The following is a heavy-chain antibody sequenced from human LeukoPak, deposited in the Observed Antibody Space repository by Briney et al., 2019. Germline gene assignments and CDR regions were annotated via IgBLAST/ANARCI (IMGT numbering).Heavy chain of an antibody. D-gene: IGHD6-6*01. J-gene: IGHJ4*02. CDR1: ILTFDDYA. CDR2: ISWNRHGL. V-gene: IGHV3-9*01. CDR3: AKGVVTYIAAHVDY. Sequence: PGGSLRLSCAASILTFDDYAMHWIREAPGKGLEWGSGISWNRHGLCYADSVRGRFTIYSENAMNTLYVQIKRLQTEHRAMFICAKGVVTYIAAHVDYSGQGTLVTVSS.